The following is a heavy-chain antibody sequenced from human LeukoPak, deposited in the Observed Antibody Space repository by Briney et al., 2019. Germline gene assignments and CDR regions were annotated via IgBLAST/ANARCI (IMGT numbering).Heavy chain of an antibody. V-gene: IGHV4-61*02. J-gene: IGHJ4*02. CDR2: IYTSGST. CDR3: ARYSSSSGVDY. D-gene: IGHD6-6*01. CDR1: GGSISNGSYY. Sequence: PSETLSLTCTVSGGSISNGSYYWSWIGQPAGKGLEWIGRIYTSGSTSYNPSLKSRVTISLDTSKNQFSLKLSSVTAADTAVYYCARYSSSSGVDYWGQGTLVTVSS.